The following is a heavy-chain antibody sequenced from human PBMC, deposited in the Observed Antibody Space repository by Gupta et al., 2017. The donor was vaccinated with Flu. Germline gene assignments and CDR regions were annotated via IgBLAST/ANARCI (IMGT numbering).Heavy chain of an antibody. D-gene: IGHD1/OR15-1a*01. J-gene: IGHJ6*01. V-gene: IGHV3-15*01. CDR3: TTVGPAKTIYYGMDV. CDR2: IKSKTDGGTT. CDR1: GFTFSNAW. Sequence: AASGFTFSNAWMSWVRQAPGKGLEWVGRIKSKTDGGTTDYAAPVKGRFTISRDDSKNTLYLQMNSLKTEDTAVYYCTTVGPAKTIYYGMDVWGQGTTVTVSS.